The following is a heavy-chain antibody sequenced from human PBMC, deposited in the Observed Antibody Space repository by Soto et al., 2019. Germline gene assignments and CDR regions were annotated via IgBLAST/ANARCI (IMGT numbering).Heavy chain of an antibody. CDR3: AKDLGYYDSSGYYLDP. CDR2: ISGSGGST. Sequence: GGSLRLSCAAPGFTFSSYAMSWVRQAPGKGLEWVSAISGSGGSTYYADSVKGRFTISRDNSKNTLYLQMNSLRAEDTAVYYCAKDLGYYDSSGYYLDPWGQGTLVTVSS. V-gene: IGHV3-23*01. CDR1: GFTFSSYA. J-gene: IGHJ5*02. D-gene: IGHD3-22*01.